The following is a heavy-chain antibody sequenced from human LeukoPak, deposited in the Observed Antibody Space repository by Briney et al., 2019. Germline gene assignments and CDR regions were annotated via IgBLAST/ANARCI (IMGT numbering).Heavy chain of an antibody. Sequence: GGSLRLSCSASGFTFSSYAMHWVRQAPGEGLEYVSAISSNGGSTYYADSVKGRFTISRDNAKNSLYLQMNSLRDEDTAVYYCARDLRLIWGQGTLVTVSS. CDR3: ARDLRLI. CDR1: GFTFSSYA. J-gene: IGHJ4*02. CDR2: ISSNGGST. V-gene: IGHV3-64*04. D-gene: IGHD2-8*01.